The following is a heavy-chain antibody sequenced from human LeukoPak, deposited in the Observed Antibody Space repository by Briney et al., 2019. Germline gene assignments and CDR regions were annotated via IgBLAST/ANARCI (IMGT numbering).Heavy chain of an antibody. D-gene: IGHD3-10*01. V-gene: IGHV3-9*03. CDR3: AKASGSGSFSNWFDP. CDR1: GFRFDDYA. Sequence: GRSLRLSCAASGFRFDDYAMHWVRQAPGKGLKRVSGISWNSGSIGYADSVKGRFTISRDNAKNSLYLQMNSLRAEDMALYYCAKASGSGSFSNWFDPWGQGTLVTVSS. J-gene: IGHJ5*02. CDR2: ISWNSGSI.